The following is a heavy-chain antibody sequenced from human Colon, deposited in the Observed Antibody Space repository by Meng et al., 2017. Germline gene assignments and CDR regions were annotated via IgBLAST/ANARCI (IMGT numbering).Heavy chain of an antibody. Sequence: GGSLRLSCAASGFTFSDYYMSWFRQAPGKGLECISYISSSGSTIYYADSVKGRFTISRDNAKNSLYLQMNSLRAEDTAVYYCARDAVASYYFAYWGQGTLVNVSS. J-gene: IGHJ4*02. D-gene: IGHD1-26*01. V-gene: IGHV3-11*04. CDR1: GFTFSDYY. CDR3: ARDAVASYYFAY. CDR2: ISSSGSTI.